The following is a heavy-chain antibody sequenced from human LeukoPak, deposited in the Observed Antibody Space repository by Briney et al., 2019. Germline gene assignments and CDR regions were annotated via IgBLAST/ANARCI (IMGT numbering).Heavy chain of an antibody. V-gene: IGHV4-34*01. CDR3: ARGHSPVTTKVSYFQH. Sequence: SSETLSLTCAVYGGSFSGYYWSWIRQPPGKGLEWIGEINDSGSTNYNPSLKSRVTILVDTSKNQFSLKLNSVTAADTAVYYCARGHSPVTTKVSYFQHWGQGTLVTVSS. CDR2: INDSGST. J-gene: IGHJ1*01. D-gene: IGHD4-17*01. CDR1: GGSFSGYY.